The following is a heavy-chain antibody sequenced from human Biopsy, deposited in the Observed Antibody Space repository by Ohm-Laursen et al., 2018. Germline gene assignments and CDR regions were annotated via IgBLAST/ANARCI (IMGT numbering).Heavy chain of an antibody. V-gene: IGHV1-69*04. D-gene: IGHD3-16*02. J-gene: IGHJ4*02. CDR2: IVPILRTT. Sequence: SVNASCQPSTGTFDSYGVTWGRQAPGQGREWMGRIVPILRTTTYAPKFQGRVTFTADKSSSTAYLELSSLTSEDTAMFYCAREASSYHLPCDDWGQGTLVTVSS. CDR3: AREASSYHLPCDD. CDR1: TGTFDSYG.